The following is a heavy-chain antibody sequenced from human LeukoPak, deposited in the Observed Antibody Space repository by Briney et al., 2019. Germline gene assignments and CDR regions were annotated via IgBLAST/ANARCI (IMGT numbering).Heavy chain of an antibody. Sequence: GGSLRLSCAASGFTFSSYAMSWVRQAPGKGLEWVSAISGSGGSTYYADSVKGRFTISRDNSKNTLYLQMNSLRAEDTVVYYCAKASYYDSSGYYIWGQGTLVTVSS. CDR3: AKASYYDSSGYYI. CDR2: ISGSGGST. V-gene: IGHV3-23*01. D-gene: IGHD3-22*01. CDR1: GFTFSSYA. J-gene: IGHJ4*02.